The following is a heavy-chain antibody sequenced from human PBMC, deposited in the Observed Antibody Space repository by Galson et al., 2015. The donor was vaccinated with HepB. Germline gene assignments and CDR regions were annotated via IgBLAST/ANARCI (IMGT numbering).Heavy chain of an antibody. V-gene: IGHV3-33*08. CDR1: GFTFSSYG. CDR3: ARDIWGQQLVPSPLAGSFDY. Sequence: SLRLSCAASGFTFSSYGMHWVRQAPGKGLEWVAVIWYDGSNKYYADSVKGRFTISRDNSKNTLYLQMNSLRAEDTAVYYCARDIWGQQLVPSPLAGSFDYWGQGTLVTVSS. J-gene: IGHJ4*02. D-gene: IGHD6-13*01. CDR2: IWYDGSNK.